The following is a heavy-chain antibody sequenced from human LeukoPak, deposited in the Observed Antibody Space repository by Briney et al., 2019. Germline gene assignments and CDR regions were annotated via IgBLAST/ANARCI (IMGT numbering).Heavy chain of an antibody. Sequence: PSQTLSLTCTVSGGSISSGGYYWSWIRQPPGKGLEWIGYIYHSGSTYYNPSLKSRVTISVDRSKNQFSLKLSSVTAADTAVYYCARREYGYNDAFDIWGQGTMVTVSS. CDR1: GGSISSGGYY. D-gene: IGHD5-24*01. V-gene: IGHV4-30-2*01. J-gene: IGHJ3*02. CDR3: ARREYGYNDAFDI. CDR2: IYHSGST.